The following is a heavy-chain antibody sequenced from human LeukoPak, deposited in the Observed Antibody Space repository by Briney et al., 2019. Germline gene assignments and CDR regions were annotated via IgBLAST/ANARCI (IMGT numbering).Heavy chain of an antibody. V-gene: IGHV4-34*01. CDR1: GRSFSGYY. J-gene: IGHJ3*02. Sequence: SETLSLTCAVYGRSFSGYYWSWIRQPPGKGLEWIGEINHSGSTNYNPSLKSRVTISVDTSKNQFSLKLSSVTAADTAVYYCARPTTVTTSSGAFDIWGQGTMVTVSS. D-gene: IGHD4-17*01. CDR2: INHSGST. CDR3: ARPTTVTTSSGAFDI.